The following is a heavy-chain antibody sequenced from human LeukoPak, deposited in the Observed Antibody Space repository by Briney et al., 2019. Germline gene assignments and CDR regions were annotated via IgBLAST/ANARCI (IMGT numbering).Heavy chain of an antibody. Sequence: PGSSLRLSCAASGFTFSSYGMHWVRQAPGKGLEWVAVIWYDGSNKYYADSVKGRFTISRDNRKNTLYLQMNSLRVEDTAMYYCTRNPDGCHWFDPWGQGTLVTVSS. CDR2: IWYDGSNK. V-gene: IGHV3-33*01. CDR3: TRNPDGCHWFDP. J-gene: IGHJ5*02. CDR1: GFTFSSYG. D-gene: IGHD1-14*01.